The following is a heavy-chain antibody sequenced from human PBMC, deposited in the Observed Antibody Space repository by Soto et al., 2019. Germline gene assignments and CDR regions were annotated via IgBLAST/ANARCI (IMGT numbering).Heavy chain of an antibody. Sequence: SGPTLVNPTQTLTLTCTFSGFSLSTSGVGVGWIRQPPGKALEWLALIYWDDDKRYSPSLKSRLTITKDTSKNQVVLTLTIMDPVDTATYFCALGGSSSSGVAFDIWGDGTMVTVSS. CDR3: ALGGSSSSGVAFDI. D-gene: IGHD6-6*01. CDR1: GFSLSTSGVG. J-gene: IGHJ3*02. CDR2: IYWDDDK. V-gene: IGHV2-5*02.